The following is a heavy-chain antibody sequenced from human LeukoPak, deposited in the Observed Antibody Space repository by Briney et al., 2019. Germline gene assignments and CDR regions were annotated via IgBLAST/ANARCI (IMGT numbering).Heavy chain of an antibody. J-gene: IGHJ4*02. D-gene: IGHD3-3*01. CDR3: AKVADTDFWSGQTHNDFDY. Sequence: GGSLRLSCAASGFTFSSYGMHWVRQAPGKGLEWVAFIRYDGSNKYYADSVKGRFTISRDNSKNTLYLQMNSLRAEDTAVYYCAKVADTDFWSGQTHNDFDYWGQGTLATVSS. V-gene: IGHV3-30*02. CDR1: GFTFSSYG. CDR2: IRYDGSNK.